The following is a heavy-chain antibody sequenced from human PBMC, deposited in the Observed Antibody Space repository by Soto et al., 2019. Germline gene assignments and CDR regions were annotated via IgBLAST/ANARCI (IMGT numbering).Heavy chain of an antibody. CDR2: INPNSGGT. J-gene: IGHJ3*02. CDR1: GYTFTGYY. Sequence: QVQLVQSGAEVKKPGASVKVSCKASGYTFTGYYMHWVRQAPGQGLEWMGWINPNSGGTNYAQKFLVWLTITRDTSFTTAYMGLRSLRSDDTAVYFSAGECWALVSVSGTGAFDIWFQGTVVTVSS. V-gene: IGHV1-2*04. CDR3: AGECWALVSVSGTGAFDI. D-gene: IGHD6-19*01.